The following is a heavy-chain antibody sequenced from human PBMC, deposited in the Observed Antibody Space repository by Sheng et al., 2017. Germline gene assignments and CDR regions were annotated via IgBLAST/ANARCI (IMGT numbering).Heavy chain of an antibody. D-gene: IGHD1-26*01. J-gene: IGHJ4*02. V-gene: IGHV1-46*01. Sequence: GKKPGASVKVSCKASGYTFTSYYMHWVRQAPGQGLEWMGIINPSGGSTSYAQKFQGRVTMTRDTSTSTVYMELSSLRSEDTAVYYCAREFKWELLLNYFDYVGPGNAGHRLL. CDR2: INPSGGST. CDR3: AREFKWELLLNYFDY. CDR1: GYTFTSYY.